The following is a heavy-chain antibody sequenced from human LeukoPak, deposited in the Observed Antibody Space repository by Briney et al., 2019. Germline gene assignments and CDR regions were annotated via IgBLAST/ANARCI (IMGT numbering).Heavy chain of an antibody. CDR1: GDSVSSNTAA. J-gene: IGHJ3*02. CDR2: TFYRSNWYD. D-gene: IGHD6-19*01. V-gene: IGHV6-1*01. Sequence: SQTLSLTCAISGDSVSSNTAAWNWIRQSPSRGLEWLGRTFYRSNWYDDYAASVKSRITINPDTSKNQFSLHLKSVTPEDMAVYYCAREVAGTWAFDIWGQGTRVTVSS. CDR3: AREVAGTWAFDI.